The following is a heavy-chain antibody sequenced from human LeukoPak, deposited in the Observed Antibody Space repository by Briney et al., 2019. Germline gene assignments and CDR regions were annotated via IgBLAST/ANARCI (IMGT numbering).Heavy chain of an antibody. J-gene: IGHJ5*02. CDR2: ISAYNGHT. D-gene: IGHD6-13*01. V-gene: IGHV1-18*01. CDR3: ARDTPPSSSWSALYNWFDP. CDR1: GYTFTSYG. Sequence: ASVKVSCKASGYTFTSYGIGWVRQAPGQGLEWMGWISAYNGHTNYAQKLQGRVTMTRDTSTSTDYMELSSLTYEDTAVYYCARDTPPSSSWSALYNWFDPWGQGTLVTVSS.